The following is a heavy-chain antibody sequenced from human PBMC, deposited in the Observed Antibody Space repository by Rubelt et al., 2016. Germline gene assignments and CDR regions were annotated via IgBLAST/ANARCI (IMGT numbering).Heavy chain of an antibody. CDR2: IYYSGST. Sequence: QVQLQESGPGLVKPSETLSLTCTVSGGSISSYYWSWIRQPPGKGLEWIGYIYYSGSTNYNPSLKSRVTISVDTSKNQFSLKLSLVTAADTAVYYCARVNCSGGSCPFDYWGQGTLVTVSS. CDR3: ARVNCSGGSCPFDY. CDR1: GGSISSYY. J-gene: IGHJ4*02. V-gene: IGHV4-59*01. D-gene: IGHD2-15*01.